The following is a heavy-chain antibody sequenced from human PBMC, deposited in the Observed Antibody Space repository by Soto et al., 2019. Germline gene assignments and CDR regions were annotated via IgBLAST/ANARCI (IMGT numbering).Heavy chain of an antibody. J-gene: IGHJ4*02. CDR2: IKQDGSEK. D-gene: IGHD2-15*01. CDR3: ARDGSVVVAAIHYFDY. CDR1: GFTFSSYW. V-gene: IGHV3-7*05. Sequence: GGSLRLSCAASGFTFSSYWMSWVRQAPGKGLEWVANIKQDGSEKYYVDSVKGRFTISRDNAKNSLYLQMNSLRAEDTAVYYCARDGSVVVAAIHYFDYWGQGTLVTVSS.